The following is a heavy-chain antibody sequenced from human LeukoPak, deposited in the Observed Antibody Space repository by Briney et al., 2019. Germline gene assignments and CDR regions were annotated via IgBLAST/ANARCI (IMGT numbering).Heavy chain of an antibody. CDR2: INHSGST. V-gene: IGHV4-34*01. J-gene: IGHJ6*03. Sequence: SETLSLTCAVSGGSFSGYYWSWIRQPPGKGLEWIGEINHSGSTNYNPPLKSRVTISVDTSKNQFSLKLSSVTAADTAVYYCARWVVAADYYYYMDVWGKGTTVTVSS. CDR1: GGSFSGYY. CDR3: ARWVVAADYYYYMDV. D-gene: IGHD2-15*01.